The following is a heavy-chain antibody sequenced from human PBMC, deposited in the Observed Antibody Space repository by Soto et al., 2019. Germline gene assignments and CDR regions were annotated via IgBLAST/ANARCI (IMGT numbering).Heavy chain of an antibody. D-gene: IGHD5-12*01. CDR1: GYTLTELS. CDR3: ATVHVALDAFDI. V-gene: IGHV1-24*01. J-gene: IGHJ3*02. Sequence: GASVKVSCKVSGYTLTELSMHWVRQAPGKGLEWMGGFDPEDGETIYAQKFQGRVTMTEDTSTDTAYMELSSLRSEDTAAYYCATVHVALDAFDIWGQGTMVTVSS. CDR2: FDPEDGET.